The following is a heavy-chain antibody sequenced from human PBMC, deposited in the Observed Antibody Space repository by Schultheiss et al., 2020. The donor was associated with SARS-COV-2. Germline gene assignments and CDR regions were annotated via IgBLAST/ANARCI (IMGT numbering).Heavy chain of an antibody. Sequence: SGPTLVKPTQTLTLTCTFSGFSLSTRGVGVGWIRQPPGKALEWLALIHWNDDKCYSPSLETRLTITKDTSKNQVVLTMTNMDPVDTATYYCAHRQGVWGTFDYWGQGTLVTVSS. CDR2: IHWNDDK. CDR1: GFSLSTRGVG. V-gene: IGHV2-5*01. CDR3: AHRQGVWGTFDY. J-gene: IGHJ4*02. D-gene: IGHD6-13*01.